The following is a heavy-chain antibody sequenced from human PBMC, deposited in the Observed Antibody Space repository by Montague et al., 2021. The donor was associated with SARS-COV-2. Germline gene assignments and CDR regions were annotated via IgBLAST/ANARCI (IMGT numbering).Heavy chain of an antibody. V-gene: IGHV4-39*02. J-gene: IGHJ3*02. D-gene: IGHD5-12*01. CDR1: GGSISSSNYY. Sequence: SETLSLTCTVSGGSISSSNYYWDWIRQPPGKGLEWIGSIYDSGSTYYNPSLKSRVTISVDTSKNHFSLKLSSVTAADTADYYCARRGRKLLPVATTIGGFDIWGQGTMVTVSS. CDR3: ARRGRKLLPVATTIGGFDI. CDR2: IYDSGST.